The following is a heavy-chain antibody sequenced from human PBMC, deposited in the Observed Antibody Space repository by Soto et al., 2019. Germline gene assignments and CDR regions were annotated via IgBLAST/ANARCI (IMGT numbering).Heavy chain of an antibody. J-gene: IGHJ4*02. CDR3: AREVQVHTPAFVY. D-gene: IGHD3-10*01. CDR2: ISPMFVAA. V-gene: IGHV1-69*19. CDR1: GGTFNTYA. Sequence: QVQLVQSGAEMKKPGSSVKVSCQSSGGTFNTYAMNWVRQAPGQGPEWMGDISPMFVAANYAPKFQGRVTMTADESTGTSYMQLSSLTSEDTALYFCAREVQVHTPAFVYWGQGTLVTVSS.